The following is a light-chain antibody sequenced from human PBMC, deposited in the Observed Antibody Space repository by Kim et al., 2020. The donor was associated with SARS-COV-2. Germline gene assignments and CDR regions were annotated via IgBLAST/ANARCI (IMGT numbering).Light chain of an antibody. CDR1: SGHSSYA. CDR3: QTWGTGIHVI. J-gene: IGLJ2*01. CDR2: LNSDGSH. Sequence: GKLTGTQTSGHSSYANAWHQQQPEKGPRYLMKLNSDGSHSKGDGIPDRFSGSSSGAERSLTISSLQSEDEADYYCQTWGTGIHVIFGGGTQLTVL. V-gene: IGLV4-69*01.